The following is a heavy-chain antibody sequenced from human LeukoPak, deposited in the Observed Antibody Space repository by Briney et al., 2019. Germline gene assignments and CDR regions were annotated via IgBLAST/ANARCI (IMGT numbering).Heavy chain of an antibody. D-gene: IGHD4-17*01. V-gene: IGHV1-18*01. CDR3: ARDRLGGDLTGESLY. CDR2: ISAYNGNT. CDR1: GYPFDNFG. Sequence: AAVKVSCTASGYPFDNFGLTWVRQAPGQGLEWMGWISAYNGNTHYAQKFRGRLTMTTDTSTTTAYLELRSLKSDDTAVYYCARDRLGGDLTGESLYWGQGTLVTVSS. J-gene: IGHJ4*02.